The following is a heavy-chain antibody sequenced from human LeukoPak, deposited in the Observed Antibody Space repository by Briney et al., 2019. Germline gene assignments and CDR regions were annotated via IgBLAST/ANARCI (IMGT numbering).Heavy chain of an antibody. CDR1: GGSISSSSYY. CDR3: ARRTSSGWTIDY. Sequence: PSETLSLTCTVSGGSISSSSYYWGWIRQPPGKGLEWIGSIYYSGSTYYNPSLKSRVTISVDTSKNQFSLKLSSVTAADTAVYYCARRTSSGWTIDYWGQETLVTVSS. D-gene: IGHD6-19*01. V-gene: IGHV4-39*01. J-gene: IGHJ4*02. CDR2: IYYSGST.